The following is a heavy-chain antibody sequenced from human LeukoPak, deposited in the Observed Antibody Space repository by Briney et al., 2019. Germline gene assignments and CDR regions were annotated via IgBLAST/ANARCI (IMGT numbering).Heavy chain of an antibody. CDR3: ARQTGYCSRDSCYFDV. CDR1: GFTFSSYA. Sequence: PGGSLRLSCAASGFTFSSYAMNWVRQTPEKGLECVSAIGITGNTYYADSVKGRFTISRDNSKNTLYLQMNSLRAEDTAVYYCARQTGYCSRDSCYFDVWGQGTTVTVSS. V-gene: IGHV3-23*01. CDR2: IGITGNT. D-gene: IGHD2-2*01. J-gene: IGHJ6*02.